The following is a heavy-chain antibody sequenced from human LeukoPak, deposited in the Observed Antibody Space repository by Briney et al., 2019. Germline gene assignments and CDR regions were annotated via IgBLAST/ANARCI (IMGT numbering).Heavy chain of an antibody. CDR1: GGSISSSNW. Sequence: SETLSLTCAVSGGSISSSNWWSWVRQPPGKGLAWIGEVYHSGSTNYNPSLKSRVTISVDKSKNQFSLKLSSVTAADTAVYYCARGRVGATEYDYWGQGTLVTVSS. J-gene: IGHJ4*02. CDR3: ARGRVGATEYDY. D-gene: IGHD1-26*01. V-gene: IGHV4-4*02. CDR2: VYHSGST.